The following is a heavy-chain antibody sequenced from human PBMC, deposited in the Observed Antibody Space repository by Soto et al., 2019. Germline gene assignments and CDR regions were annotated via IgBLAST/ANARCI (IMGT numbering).Heavy chain of an antibody. CDR3: ARGVRGHYRLAV. J-gene: IGHJ3*01. V-gene: IGHV3-74*01. CDR1: GFTFSDYW. CDR2: IKFDGSSA. Sequence: GGSLRLSCAASGFTFSDYWIHWVRQAPGKGLVWVSRIKFDGSSANYADSVKGRFTISRDNARDTVYLQMNSLRAEDTAVYYCARGVRGHYRLAVWGQGTMVTVSS. D-gene: IGHD3-10*01.